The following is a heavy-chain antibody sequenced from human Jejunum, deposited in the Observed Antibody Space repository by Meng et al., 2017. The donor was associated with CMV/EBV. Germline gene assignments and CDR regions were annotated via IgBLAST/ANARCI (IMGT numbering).Heavy chain of an antibody. J-gene: IGHJ4*02. Sequence: GFSFGDYGMSWFRQAPGKGLEWVGFIRSTTFGETPQYAASVKDRVIISRDDSRSIAYLQLNSLRTEDTDVYYCAFSSSYDFIFIYWGQGTLVTVSS. V-gene: IGHV3-49*03. CDR1: GFSFGDYG. D-gene: IGHD3-3*02. CDR2: IRSTTFGETP. CDR3: AFSSSYDFIFIY.